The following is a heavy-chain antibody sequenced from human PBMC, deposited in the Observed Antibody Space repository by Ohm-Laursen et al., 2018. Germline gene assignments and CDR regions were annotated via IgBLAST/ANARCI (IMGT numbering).Heavy chain of an antibody. J-gene: IGHJ6*02. CDR2: IIPILGIA. CDR1: GGTFSSYA. CDR3: ASMVGCSSTSCPGGYYYYGMDV. D-gene: IGHD2-2*01. Sequence: SSVKVSCKASGGTFSSYAISWVRQAPGQGLEWMGRIIPILGIANYAQKFQGRVTITADKSTSTAYMELSSLRSEDTAVYYCASMVGCSSTSCPGGYYYYGMDVWGQGTTVTVSS. V-gene: IGHV1-69*04.